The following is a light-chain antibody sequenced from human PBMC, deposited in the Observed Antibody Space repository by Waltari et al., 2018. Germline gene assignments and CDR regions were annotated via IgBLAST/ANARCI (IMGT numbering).Light chain of an antibody. V-gene: IGKV4-1*01. CDR1: QSVLYSSDNKNF. CDR2: WAS. Sequence: DIVMTQSPDSLAVSLGERATINFKSSQSVLYSSDNKNFLAWYQQTPGQPPKLLIYWASTRESGVPDRFSGSGSGTDFTLTISSLQAEDVAVYYCQQYYSTPWTFAQGTKVEIK. J-gene: IGKJ1*01. CDR3: QQYYSTPWT.